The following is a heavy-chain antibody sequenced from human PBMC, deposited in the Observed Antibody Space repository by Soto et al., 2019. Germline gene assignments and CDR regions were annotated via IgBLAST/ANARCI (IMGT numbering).Heavy chain of an antibody. CDR3: ARLQREYYFDY. CDR2: IYFSGST. CDR1: GASISSNNYY. Sequence: QLHLQESGPGLVKPSETLSLTCPVSGASISSNNYYWGWVRQPPGKGLEWIGSIYFSGSTYYNPSLKSRVTISVDTSKNQFSLKLNSVAAADTAVYYCARLQREYYFDYWGPGTLATVSS. V-gene: IGHV4-39*01. J-gene: IGHJ4*02.